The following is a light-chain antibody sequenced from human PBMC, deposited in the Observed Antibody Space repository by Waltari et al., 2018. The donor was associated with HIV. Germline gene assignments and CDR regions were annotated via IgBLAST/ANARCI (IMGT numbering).Light chain of an antibody. CDR1: NSNVGSNY. CDR2: RDS. V-gene: IGLV1-47*03. CDR3: ATWDDSLNGVL. J-gene: IGLJ2*01. Sequence: QSVLTQPPSASEIPGQRVTISCTGGNSNVGSNYVYWYQQVPGTAPKLLVYRDSQRQSGVPDRFTGSKSGTSASLAISGLWSEDEADYYCATWDDSLNGVLFGGGTKLTVL.